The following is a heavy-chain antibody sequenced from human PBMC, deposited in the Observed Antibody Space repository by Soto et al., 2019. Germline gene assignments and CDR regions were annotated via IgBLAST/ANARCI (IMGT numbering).Heavy chain of an antibody. CDR3: EMSNINDRYYHFES. CDR2: INWNSDTI. J-gene: IGHJ4*02. D-gene: IGHD3-22*01. V-gene: IGHV3-9*01. CDR1: GFTFDDYA. Sequence: GASLRLSCAASGFTFDDYAMHWVLQAPGKGLEWVSGINWNSDTIGYADSVKGRFTVSRDNAKGSLLLQMSSLRAEDTAVYFCEMSNINDRYYHFESWGQGTPVTVSS.